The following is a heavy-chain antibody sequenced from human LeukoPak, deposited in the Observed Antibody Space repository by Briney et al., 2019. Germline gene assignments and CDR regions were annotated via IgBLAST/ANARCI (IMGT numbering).Heavy chain of an antibody. Sequence: KTSETLSLTCAVYGGSFSGYYWSWIRQPPGKGLEWIGEINHSGSTNYNPSLKSRVTISVDRSKNQFSLKLSSVTAADTAVYYCAREGSSGYYWDYWGQGTLVTVSS. CDR1: GGSFSGYY. CDR3: AREGSSGYYWDY. J-gene: IGHJ4*02. V-gene: IGHV4-34*01. CDR2: INHSGST. D-gene: IGHD3-22*01.